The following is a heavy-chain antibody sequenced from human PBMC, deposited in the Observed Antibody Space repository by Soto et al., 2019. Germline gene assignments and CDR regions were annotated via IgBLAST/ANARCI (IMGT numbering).Heavy chain of an antibody. Sequence: PSETLSLTCAVSGGSISSSNWWSWVRQPPGKGLEWIGEIYHSGSTNYNPSLKSRVTISVDKSKNQFSLKLSSVTAADTAVYYCARAHTSRGYCSSTSCYGPDGNWLDPWGQGTLVTVSS. J-gene: IGHJ5*02. CDR2: IYHSGST. CDR1: GGSISSSNW. V-gene: IGHV4-4*02. CDR3: ARAHTSRGYCSSTSCYGPDGNWLDP. D-gene: IGHD2-2*01.